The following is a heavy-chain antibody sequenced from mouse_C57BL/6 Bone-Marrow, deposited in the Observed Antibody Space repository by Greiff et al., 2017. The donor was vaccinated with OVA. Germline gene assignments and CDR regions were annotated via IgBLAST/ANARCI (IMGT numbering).Heavy chain of an antibody. Sequence: EVQLQQSGAELVRPGASVKLSCTASGFNIKDDYMHWVKQRPEQGLEWIGWIDPENGDTEYASKFQGKATIPADASSNTAYLQLSILTSEDTAVYYCTSYGNFDYWGQGTTLTVSS. CDR3: TSYGNFDY. V-gene: IGHV14-4*01. CDR2: IDPENGDT. D-gene: IGHD2-1*01. J-gene: IGHJ2*01. CDR1: GFNIKDDY.